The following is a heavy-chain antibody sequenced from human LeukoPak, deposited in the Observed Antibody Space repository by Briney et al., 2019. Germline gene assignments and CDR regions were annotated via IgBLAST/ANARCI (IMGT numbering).Heavy chain of an antibody. Sequence: GGSLRLSCAASGFTFSSYGMHWVRQAPGKGLEWVAVIWYDGSNKYYADSVKGRFTISRDNSKNTLYLQMNSLRAEDTAVYYCAIPLRGYYFDYWGQGTLVTVSS. CDR2: IWYDGSNK. CDR3: AIPLRGYYFDY. V-gene: IGHV3-33*01. J-gene: IGHJ4*02. CDR1: GFTFSSYG. D-gene: IGHD3-10*01.